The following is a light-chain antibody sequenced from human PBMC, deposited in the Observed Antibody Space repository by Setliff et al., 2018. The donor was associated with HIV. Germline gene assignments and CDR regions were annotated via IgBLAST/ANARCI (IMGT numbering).Light chain of an antibody. CDR2: DIN. J-gene: IGLJ1*01. V-gene: IGLV2-14*01. CDR1: SSDVGGYDY. Sequence: QSALTQPASVSGSPGQSITISCTGTSSDVGGYDYVSWFQQYPDRAPKLLIYDINKRPSRLSGRVSGSKYGNTAALTISGPQTADDADYYFSSSSSGNFVFGSGTRSPS. CDR3: SSSSSGNFV.